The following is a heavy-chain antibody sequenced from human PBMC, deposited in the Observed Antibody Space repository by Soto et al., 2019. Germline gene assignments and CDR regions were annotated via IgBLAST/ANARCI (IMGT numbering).Heavy chain of an antibody. CDR2: ISNDETNE. CDR1: GFTFSSYA. D-gene: IGHD3-10*01. Sequence: QIQLVESGGGMVQPGGSLRLSCSASGFTFSSYAMHWVRQAPGRGLEWVTFISNDETNEDYADSVRGRFTISRDNSNNTLYLQKNSLRPEDPAVYYWVRFSGGFDPWGQGTLVTVSS. J-gene: IGHJ5*02. CDR3: VRFSGGFDP. V-gene: IGHV3-30-3*01.